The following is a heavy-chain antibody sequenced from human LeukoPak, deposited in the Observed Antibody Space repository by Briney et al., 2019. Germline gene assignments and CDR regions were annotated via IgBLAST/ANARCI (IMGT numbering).Heavy chain of an antibody. V-gene: IGHV1-2*02. Sequence: ASVKVSCKASGYTFTGQYMHWVRQAPGQGLEWMGWINPNSGGTNYAQKFQGRVTMARDTSISTAYMELSSLRSDDTAVYYCARGSGRQQLWFDPWGQGTQVTVSS. J-gene: IGHJ5*02. CDR1: GYTFTGQY. CDR2: INPNSGGT. D-gene: IGHD6-13*01. CDR3: ARGSGRQQLWFDP.